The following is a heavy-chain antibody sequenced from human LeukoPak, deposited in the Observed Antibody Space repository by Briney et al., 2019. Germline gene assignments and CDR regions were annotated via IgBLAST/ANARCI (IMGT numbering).Heavy chain of an antibody. CDR1: GFTFSSYA. V-gene: IGHV3-23*01. CDR2: ISGSGGST. J-gene: IGHJ4*02. CDR3: ASDGIAAAPGEQFDY. Sequence: GGSLRLSCAASGFTFSSYAMSWVRQAPGKGLEWVSVISGSGGSTYYADSVKGRFTISRDNAKNSLYLQMNSLRAEDTAVYYCASDGIAAAPGEQFDYWGQGTLVTVSS. D-gene: IGHD6-13*01.